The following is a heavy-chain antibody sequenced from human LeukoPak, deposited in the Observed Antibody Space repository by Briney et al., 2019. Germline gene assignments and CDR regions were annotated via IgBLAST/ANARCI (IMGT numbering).Heavy chain of an antibody. Sequence: PSGTLSLTCAVSGGSISSSNWWSWVRQPPGKGLEWIGEIYHSGSTNYNPSLKSRVTISVDKSKNQFSLKLSSVTAADMAVYYCARTYYDILTGYFYGMDVWGKGTTVTVSS. CDR2: IYHSGST. V-gene: IGHV4-4*02. D-gene: IGHD3-9*01. J-gene: IGHJ6*04. CDR3: ARTYYDILTGYFYGMDV. CDR1: GGSISSSNW.